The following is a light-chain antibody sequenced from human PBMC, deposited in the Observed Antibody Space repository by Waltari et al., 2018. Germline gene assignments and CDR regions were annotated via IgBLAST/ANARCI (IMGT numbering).Light chain of an antibody. Sequence: SSELTQDPAVSVALGQTVRITCKGASLSTSYSTWYQQKSGQAPILVLFGKNKRPSGIPDRFSGYNSETTTSLTITGAQAEDEADYYCSSRDSSASHVLFAGGTKLTVL. CDR3: SSRDSSASHVL. J-gene: IGLJ2*01. V-gene: IGLV3-19*01. CDR1: SLSTSY. CDR2: GKN.